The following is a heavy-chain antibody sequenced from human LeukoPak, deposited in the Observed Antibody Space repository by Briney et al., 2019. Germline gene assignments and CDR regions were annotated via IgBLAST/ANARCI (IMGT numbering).Heavy chain of an antibody. V-gene: IGHV6-1*01. D-gene: IGHD3-3*01. CDR1: GDSVSTNSAA. J-gene: IGHJ4*02. Sequence: QTLSLTCAISGDSVSTNSAAWNWIRQSPSRGLEWLGRTYYRSKWYNDYALSVKSRISIEADTSKNQLSLQLKSVTPEDTAVYYCARDADTNGYYFDYWGQGTLVTVSS. CDR2: TYYRSKWYN. CDR3: ARDADTNGYYFDY.